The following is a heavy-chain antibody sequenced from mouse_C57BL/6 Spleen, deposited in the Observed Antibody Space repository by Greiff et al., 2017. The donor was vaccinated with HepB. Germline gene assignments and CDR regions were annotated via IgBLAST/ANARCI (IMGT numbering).Heavy chain of an antibody. V-gene: IGHV1-15*01. J-gene: IGHJ2*01. CDR1: GYTFTDYE. CDR2: IDPETGGT. Sequence: QVQLQQSGAELVRPGASVTLSCKASGYTFTDYEMHWVKQTPVHGLEWIGAIDPETGGTAYNQKFKGKAILTADKSSSTAYMELRSLTSEDSAVYYCTRRQLRLPLDYWGQGTTLTVSS. D-gene: IGHD3-2*02. CDR3: TRRQLRLPLDY.